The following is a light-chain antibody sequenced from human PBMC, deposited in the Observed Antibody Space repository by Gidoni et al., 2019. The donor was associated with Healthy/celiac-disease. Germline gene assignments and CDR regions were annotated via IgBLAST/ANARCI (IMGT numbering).Light chain of an antibody. CDR1: QSISSH. CDR3: QQNYSTPWT. J-gene: IGKJ1*01. V-gene: IGKV1-39*01. Sequence: DIQMTQSPSSLSASVGDRVTITCRASQSISSHLHWYQQKPGKAPKLLIYAASSLQSWVPSRVSGSGSGTDFTITISSLQTEDFANYYCQQNYSTPWTFGQGTKVEIK. CDR2: AAS.